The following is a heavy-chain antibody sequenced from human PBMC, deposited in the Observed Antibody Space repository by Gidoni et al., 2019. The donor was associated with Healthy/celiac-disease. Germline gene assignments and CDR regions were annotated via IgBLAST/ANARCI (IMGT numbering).Heavy chain of an antibody. J-gene: IGHJ4*02. CDR1: GGSISSSSYY. CDR2: IYYSGST. Sequence: QLQLQESGPGLVKPSETLSLTCTVSGGSISSSSYYWGWIRQPPGKGLEWIGSIYYSGSTYYNPSLKSRVTISVDTSKNQFSLKLSSVTAADTAVYYCASPYGSGRPYFDYWGQGTLVTVSS. D-gene: IGHD3-10*01. CDR3: ASPYGSGRPYFDY. V-gene: IGHV4-39*01.